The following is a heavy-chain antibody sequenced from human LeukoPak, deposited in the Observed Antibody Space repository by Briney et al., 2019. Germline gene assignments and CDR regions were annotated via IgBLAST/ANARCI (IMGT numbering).Heavy chain of an antibody. Sequence: SETLSLTCTVSGGSISSSSYYWGWIRQPPGKGLEWIGYIYYSGSTNYNPSLKSRVTISVDTSKNQFSLKLSSVTAADTAVYYCARSGVVVAAVDYWGQGTLVTVSS. D-gene: IGHD2-15*01. CDR1: GGSISSSSYY. CDR3: ARSGVVVAAVDY. J-gene: IGHJ4*02. CDR2: IYYSGST. V-gene: IGHV4-61*05.